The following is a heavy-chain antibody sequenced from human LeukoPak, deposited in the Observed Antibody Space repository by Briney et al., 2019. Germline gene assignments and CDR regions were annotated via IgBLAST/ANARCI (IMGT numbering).Heavy chain of an antibody. V-gene: IGHV1-69*06. CDR1: GGTFSSYA. CDR2: IIPIFGTA. J-gene: IGHJ4*02. D-gene: IGHD4-17*01. CDR3: ANGGDTVTTLDY. Sequence: SVKVSCKASGGTFSSYAISWVRPAPGQGLEWMGGIIPIFGTANYAQKFQGRVTITADKSTSTAYMELSSLRSEDTAVYYCANGGDTVTTLDYWGQGTLVTVSS.